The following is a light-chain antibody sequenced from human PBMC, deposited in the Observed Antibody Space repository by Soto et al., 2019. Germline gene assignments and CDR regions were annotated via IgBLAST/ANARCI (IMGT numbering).Light chain of an antibody. Sequence: EIVLTPSPGTLSLSPGERATLSCRASQSVSSSYLSWYQHKPGQAPRLLIYGASSRATGIPDRFSGSGSGTVFNRTSSRLEPEDCAVYYCQHITWTFGQGTKVEIK. CDR1: QSVSSSY. CDR2: GAS. CDR3: QHITWT. V-gene: IGKV3-20*01. J-gene: IGKJ1*01.